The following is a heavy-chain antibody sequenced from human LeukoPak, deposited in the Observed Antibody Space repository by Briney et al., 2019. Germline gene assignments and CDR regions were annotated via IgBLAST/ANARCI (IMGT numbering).Heavy chain of an antibody. CDR3: AKDICGGDCYPHGGY. J-gene: IGHJ4*02. Sequence: VQPGGSLRLSCAASGFTFSSYGMHWVRPAPGKGLEWVAFIRYDGSNKYYADSVKGRFTISRDNSKNTLYLQMNSLRAEDTAIYYCAKDICGGDCYPHGGYWGQGTLVTVSS. D-gene: IGHD2-21*01. V-gene: IGHV3-30*02. CDR1: GFTFSSYG. CDR2: IRYDGSNK.